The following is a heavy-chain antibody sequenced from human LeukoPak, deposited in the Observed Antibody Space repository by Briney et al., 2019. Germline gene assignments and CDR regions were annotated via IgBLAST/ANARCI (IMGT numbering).Heavy chain of an antibody. CDR1: GGSISSSSYY. CDR2: IYYSGST. CDR3: ATTPRGYHYYMDV. J-gene: IGHJ6*03. Sequence: SETLSLTCTVSGGSISSSSYYWGWLRQPPGKGLEWIGSIYYSGSTYYNPSLESRVTISVDTSKSQFSLKLSSVTAADTAVYYCATTPRGYHYYMDVWGKGTTVTVSS. D-gene: IGHD3-10*01. V-gene: IGHV4-39*07.